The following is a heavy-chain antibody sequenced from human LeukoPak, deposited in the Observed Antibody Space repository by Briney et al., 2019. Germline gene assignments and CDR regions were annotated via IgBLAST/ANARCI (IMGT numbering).Heavy chain of an antibody. CDR3: ARGKYDILTGYEASFDY. D-gene: IGHD3-9*01. CDR1: GYTFTSYY. V-gene: IGHV1-8*03. Sequence: ASVKVSCKASGYTFTSYYMHWVRQAPGQGLEWMGWMNPNTGNTGYVQKFQGRVTITRNTPISTAYMELSSLRSEDTAVYYCARGKYDILTGYEASFDYWGQGTLVTVSS. CDR2: MNPNTGNT. J-gene: IGHJ4*02.